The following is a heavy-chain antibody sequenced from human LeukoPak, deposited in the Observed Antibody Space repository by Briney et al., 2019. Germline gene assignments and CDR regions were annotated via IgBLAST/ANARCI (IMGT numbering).Heavy chain of an antibody. CDR2: IYYSGST. Sequence: KPSETLSLTCALYGGSFSGYYWSWIRQPPGKGLEWIGYIYYSGSTNYNPSLKSRVTISVDTSKNQFSLKLSSVTAADTAVYYCARQLGNSNFGWFDPWGQGTLVTVSS. J-gene: IGHJ5*02. CDR1: GGSFSGYY. D-gene: IGHD4-11*01. CDR3: ARQLGNSNFGWFDP. V-gene: IGHV4-59*08.